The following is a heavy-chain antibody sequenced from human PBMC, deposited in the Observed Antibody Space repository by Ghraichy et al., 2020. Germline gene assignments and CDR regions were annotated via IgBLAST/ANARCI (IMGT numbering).Heavy chain of an antibody. CDR1: GGSFSGYY. J-gene: IGHJ3*01. Sequence: SETLSLTCAVYGGSFSGYYCSWICLLPRKGLEWIGEINHSGSTNYNPSHKSRVTISVDTSKNQFSLKLRSVTAADTAVYYCARGSLLLYFDWSNKGDAFYFCCQVTMVTVSS. D-gene: IGHD3-9*01. CDR2: INHSGST. V-gene: IGHV4-34*01. CDR3: ARGSLLLYFDWSNKGDAFYF.